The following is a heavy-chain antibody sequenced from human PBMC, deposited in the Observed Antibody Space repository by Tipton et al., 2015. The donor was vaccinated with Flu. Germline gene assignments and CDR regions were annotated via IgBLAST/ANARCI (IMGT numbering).Heavy chain of an antibody. J-gene: IGHJ6*02. V-gene: IGHV4-61*01. D-gene: IGHD3-16*01. CDR3: ARTLWGGMDV. Sequence: TLSLTCTVSGVSVSFGSYYWSWIRQTPGKGLEWIGHVYYSGITKYNPSFESRVTISMDASKSQFSLRLTSVSAADTAVYYCARTLWGGMDVWGQGTTVTVSS. CDR1: GVSVSFGSYY. CDR2: VYYSGIT.